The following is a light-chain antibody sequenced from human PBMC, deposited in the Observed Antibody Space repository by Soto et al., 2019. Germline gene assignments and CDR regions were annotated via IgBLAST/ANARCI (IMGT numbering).Light chain of an antibody. CDR2: GAS. V-gene: IGKV3-20*01. CDR1: QSVSSSY. Sequence: EIVLTQSPGTLSLSPGERATLSCRASQSVSSSYLAWYQQKPGQAPRLLIYGASSRATGIPDRFSGSGSGTDFTVTISRLEPEDFAVYYCQQYGRSPPKYTFGQGTKLEIK. CDR3: QQYGRSPPKYT. J-gene: IGKJ2*01.